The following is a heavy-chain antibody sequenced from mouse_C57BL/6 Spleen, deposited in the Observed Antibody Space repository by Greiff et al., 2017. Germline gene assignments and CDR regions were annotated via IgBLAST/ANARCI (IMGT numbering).Heavy chain of an antibody. Sequence: VQLQQSGPELVKPGASVKISCKASGYTFTDYYMNWVKQSHGKSLEWIGDINPNNGGTSYNQKFKGKATLTVDKSSSTAYMELRSLTSEDSAVYYCARWRYDYDEGVYAMDYWGQGTSVTVSS. CDR1: GYTFTDYY. CDR3: ARWRYDYDEGVYAMDY. J-gene: IGHJ4*01. CDR2: INPNNGGT. D-gene: IGHD2-4*01. V-gene: IGHV1-26*01.